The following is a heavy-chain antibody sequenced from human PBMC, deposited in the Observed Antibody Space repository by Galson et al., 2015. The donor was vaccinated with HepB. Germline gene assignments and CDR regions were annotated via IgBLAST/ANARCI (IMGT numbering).Heavy chain of an antibody. CDR1: GGSFSGYY. CDR2: INHSGST. V-gene: IGHV4-34*01. J-gene: IGHJ4*02. D-gene: IGHD5-12*01. Sequence: LSLTCAVYGGSFSGYYWSWIRQPPGKGLEWIGEINHSGSTNYNPSLKSRVTISVDTSKNQFSLKLGSVTAADTAVYYCARLGWLRRTFDYWGQGTLVTVSS. CDR3: ARLGWLRRTFDY.